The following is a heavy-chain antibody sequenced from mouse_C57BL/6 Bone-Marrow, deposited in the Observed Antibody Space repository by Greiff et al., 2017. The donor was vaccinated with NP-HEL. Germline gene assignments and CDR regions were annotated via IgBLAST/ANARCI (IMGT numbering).Heavy chain of an antibody. CDR3: ARAKHVGLRGFAY. J-gene: IGHJ3*01. CDR2: SRTKANDSTT. V-gene: IGHV7-1*01. D-gene: IGHD2-4*01. Sequence: EVKVVESGGGLVQSGRSLRLSCATSGFTFSDFYMEWVRQAPGKGLEWIAASRTKANDSTTEYSSSVKGRLIVSRDTSTSNLYLQMIALIAEDTAIYYCARAKHVGLRGFAYWGQETLVTVSA. CDR1: GFTFSDFY.